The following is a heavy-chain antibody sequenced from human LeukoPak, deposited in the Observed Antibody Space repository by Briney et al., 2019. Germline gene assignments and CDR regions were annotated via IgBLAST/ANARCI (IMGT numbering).Heavy chain of an antibody. J-gene: IGHJ4*02. CDR2: IYNSGST. CDR1: GVSISRYY. D-gene: IGHD5-12*01. Sequence: SETLSLTCTVSGVSISRYYWNWIRQPPGKGLEWIGYIYNSGSTNYNPSLKSRVTISVDTSKNQVSLKLSSVTAADTAMYYCARDAGYGVDYWGQGTLVTVSS. CDR3: ARDAGYGVDY. V-gene: IGHV4-59*01.